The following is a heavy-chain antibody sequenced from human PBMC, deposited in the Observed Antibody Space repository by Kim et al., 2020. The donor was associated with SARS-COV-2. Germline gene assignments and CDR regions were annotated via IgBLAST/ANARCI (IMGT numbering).Heavy chain of an antibody. J-gene: IGHJ3*02. CDR1: GLTVSTSY. D-gene: IGHD3-10*01. Sequence: GGSLRLSCAASGLTVSTSYMSWVRQAPGKGLEWISVIYSGGSTYSADSAKGRFTISSDKSKNTLYLQMNSTKAEETAVYYCARDKSYHGSGNDAFDIWG. CDR3: ARDKSYHGSGNDAFDI. V-gene: IGHV3-53*01. CDR2: IYSGGST.